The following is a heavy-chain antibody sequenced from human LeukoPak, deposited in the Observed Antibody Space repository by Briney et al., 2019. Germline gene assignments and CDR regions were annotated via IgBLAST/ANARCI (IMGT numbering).Heavy chain of an antibody. Sequence: GRSLRLSCAASGFTFSSYAMHWVRQAPGKGLEWVAVISYDGSNKYYADSVKGRFTISRDNSKNTLYLQMNSLRAEDTAVYYCARDLGYYYYMDVWGKGTTVLVSS. J-gene: IGHJ6*03. V-gene: IGHV3-30*01. CDR3: ARDLGYYYYMDV. D-gene: IGHD3-10*01. CDR1: GFTFSSYA. CDR2: ISYDGSNK.